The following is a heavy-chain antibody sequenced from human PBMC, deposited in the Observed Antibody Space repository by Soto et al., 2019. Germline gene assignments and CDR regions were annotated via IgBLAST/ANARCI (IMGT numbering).Heavy chain of an antibody. CDR3: ARRWGDAFDF. CDR2: IYYSGST. V-gene: IGHV4-59*08. D-gene: IGHD3-16*01. J-gene: IGHJ3*01. Sequence: QVQLQESGPGLVKPSETPSLTCTVAGGCISSYYWSWIRQPPGKGLEWIGYIYYSGSTNYNPSLKSRVTISVDTSKNQFSLKLSSVTAADTAVYYCARRWGDAFDFWGQGTMVTVSS. CDR1: GGCISSYY.